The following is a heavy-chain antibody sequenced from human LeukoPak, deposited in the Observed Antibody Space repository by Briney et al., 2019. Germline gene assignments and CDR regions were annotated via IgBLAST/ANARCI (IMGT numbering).Heavy chain of an antibody. Sequence: ASVKVSCKASGYTFTGYYMHWVRQAPGQGLEWMGWINPNSGGTNYAQKFQGRVTMTRDTSISTAYMELSRLRSDDTAVYYCARDAPYDSSGYYAWDVWCKGTTVTVSS. CDR2: INPNSGGT. CDR3: ARDAPYDSSGYYAWDV. CDR1: GYTFTGYY. J-gene: IGHJ6*04. D-gene: IGHD3-22*01. V-gene: IGHV1-2*02.